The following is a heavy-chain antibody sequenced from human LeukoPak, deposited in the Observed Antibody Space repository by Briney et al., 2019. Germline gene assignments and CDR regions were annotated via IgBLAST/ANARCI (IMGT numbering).Heavy chain of an antibody. D-gene: IGHD3-22*01. CDR3: ASHKDVYYDSSGHFDY. Sequence: SETLSLTCTVSGGSISSGGYYWSWIRQHPGKGLEWIGYIYYSGSTNYNPSLKSRVTISVDTSKNQFSLKLSSVTAADTAVYYCASHKDVYYDSSGHFDYWGQGTLVTVSS. V-gene: IGHV4-61*08. CDR1: GGSISSGGYY. J-gene: IGHJ4*02. CDR2: IYYSGST.